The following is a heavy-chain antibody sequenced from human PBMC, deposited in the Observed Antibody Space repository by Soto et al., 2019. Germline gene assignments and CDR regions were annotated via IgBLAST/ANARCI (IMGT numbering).Heavy chain of an antibody. CDR2: IYYSGST. V-gene: IGHV4-30-4*01. D-gene: IGHD5-18*01. J-gene: IGHJ6*02. CDR1: GGSISSGDYY. CDR3: ARDGSPLWLRNYYYGMDV. Sequence: SETLSLTCTVSGGSISSGDYYWSWIRQPPGKGLEWIGYIYYSGSTYYNPSLKSRVTISVDTSKNQFSLKLSSVTAADTAVYYCARDGSPLWLRNYYYGMDVWGQGTTVTVSS.